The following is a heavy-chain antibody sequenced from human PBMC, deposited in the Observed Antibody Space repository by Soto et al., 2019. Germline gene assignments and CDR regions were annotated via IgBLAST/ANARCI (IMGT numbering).Heavy chain of an antibody. CDR2: INPNNGDT. CDR3: ARESYNWHYDY. CDR1: RYTFTAYF. Sequence: RASVKVSCKASRYTFTAYFIHWVRQAPGQGLDWMGWINPNNGDTNYAQNFQGRLTMTRDTSINTAYMELSRLSSDDTAIYYCARESYNWHYDYWGQGSLVTVSS. V-gene: IGHV1-2*02. D-gene: IGHD1-20*01. J-gene: IGHJ4*02.